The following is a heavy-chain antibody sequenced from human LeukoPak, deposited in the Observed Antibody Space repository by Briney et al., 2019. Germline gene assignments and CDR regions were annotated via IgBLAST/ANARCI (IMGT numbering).Heavy chain of an antibody. V-gene: IGHV5-51*01. Sequence: GESLKISCKGSGYSFTGYWIGWVRQMPGKGLEWMGIIYPGDSDTRYSPSFQGQVTISADESTAYLQWSSLKASDTAMYYCARGDVRSWYYFDYWGQGTLVTVSS. CDR3: ARGDVRSWYYFDY. CDR2: IYPGDSDT. J-gene: IGHJ4*02. CDR1: GYSFTGYW. D-gene: IGHD6-13*01.